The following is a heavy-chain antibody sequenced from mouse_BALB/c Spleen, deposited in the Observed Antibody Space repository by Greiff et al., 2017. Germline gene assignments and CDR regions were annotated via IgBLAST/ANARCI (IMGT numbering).Heavy chain of an antibody. CDR1: GFTFSDYY. Sequence: EVKLVESGGGLVKPGGSLKLSCAASGFTFSDYYMYWVRQTPEKRLEWVATISDGGSYTYYPDSVKGRFTISRDNAKNNLYLQMSSLKSEDTAMYYCAREGNYYGSRGDYWGQGTTLTVSS. CDR3: AREGNYYGSRGDY. CDR2: ISDGGSYT. D-gene: IGHD1-1*01. V-gene: IGHV5-4*02. J-gene: IGHJ2*01.